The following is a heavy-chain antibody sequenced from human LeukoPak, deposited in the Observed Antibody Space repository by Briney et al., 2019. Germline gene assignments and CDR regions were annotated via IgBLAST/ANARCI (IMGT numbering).Heavy chain of an antibody. V-gene: IGHV1-2*02. Sequence: ASVKVSCKASGYTFTSYGISWVRQAPGQGLEWMGWINPNSGGTNYAQKFQGRVTMTRDTSISTAYMELSRLRSDDTAVYYCARSPRSLDYWGQGTLVTVSS. J-gene: IGHJ4*02. CDR1: GYTFTSYG. CDR2: INPNSGGT. CDR3: ARSPRSLDY.